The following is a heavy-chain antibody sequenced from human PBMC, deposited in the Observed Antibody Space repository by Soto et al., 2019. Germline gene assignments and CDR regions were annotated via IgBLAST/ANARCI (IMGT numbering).Heavy chain of an antibody. D-gene: IGHD6-13*01. CDR3: AKVIAAAGGTGRGFDY. J-gene: IGHJ4*02. CDR2: ISWNSGSI. V-gene: IGHV3-9*01. CDR1: GFTFDDYA. Sequence: EVQLVESGGGLVQPGRSLRLSCAASGFTFDDYAMHWVRQAPGKGLEWVPGISWNSGSIGYADSVKGRFTISRDNAKNSLYLQMNRLRAEDTALYYCAKVIAAAGGTGRGFDYWGQGTLVTVSS.